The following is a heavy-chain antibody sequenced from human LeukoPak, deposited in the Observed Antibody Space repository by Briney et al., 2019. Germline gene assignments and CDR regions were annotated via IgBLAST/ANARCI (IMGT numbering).Heavy chain of an antibody. D-gene: IGHD6-6*01. V-gene: IGHV4-39*01. CDR2: IYYSGST. CDR3: ARRGAARGKNFDY. CDR1: GGSISSSSYY. J-gene: IGHJ4*02. Sequence: SETLSLTCTVSGGSISSSSYYWGWIRQPPGKGLEWIGSIYYSGSTYYNPSLKSRVTISVDTSKNQFSLKLSSVTAADTAVYYCARRGAARGKNFDYWGQGTLVTVSS.